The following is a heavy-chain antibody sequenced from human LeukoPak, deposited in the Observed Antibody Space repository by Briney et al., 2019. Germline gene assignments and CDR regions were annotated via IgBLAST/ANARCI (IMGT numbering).Heavy chain of an antibody. D-gene: IGHD3-16*01. CDR1: GFTFSSYG. V-gene: IGHV3-7*01. Sequence: GGSLRLSCAVSGFTFSSYGMSWVRQAPGKGLEWVANIKQDGSEKYYVDSVKGRFTISRENAKNSLYLQMNSLRVDDMAVYYCAREGQITTGYYYYMDVWGKGSTVTVSS. J-gene: IGHJ6*03. CDR3: AREGQITTGYYYYMDV. CDR2: IKQDGSEK.